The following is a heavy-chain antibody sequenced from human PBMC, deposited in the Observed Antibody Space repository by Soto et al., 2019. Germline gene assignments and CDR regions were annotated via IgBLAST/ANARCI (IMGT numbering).Heavy chain of an antibody. V-gene: IGHV4-59*08. CDR2: IYYSGST. CDR1: GGSISSYY. J-gene: IGHJ3*02. Sequence: SETLCLTCTVSGGSISSYYWSWIRQPPGKGLEWIGYIYYSGSTNYNPSLKSRVTISVDTSKNQFSLKLSSVTAADTAVYYCASSGGSGSRDAFDIWGQGTMVTVSS. D-gene: IGHD3-10*01. CDR3: ASSGGSGSRDAFDI.